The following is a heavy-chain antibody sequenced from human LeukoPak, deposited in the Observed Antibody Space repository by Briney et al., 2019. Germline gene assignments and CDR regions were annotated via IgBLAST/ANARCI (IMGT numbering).Heavy chain of an antibody. V-gene: IGHV3-74*01. Sequence: GGALRLSCAASGFTFSSHWRHWVRQAPGKGLVWVSRINSDGSSISYADSVKGRFTISRDNAKNTLYLQMNSLRAEDTAVYYCARAGKTGAAAFDIWGQGTMVTVSS. CDR3: ARAGKTGAAAFDI. D-gene: IGHD3-10*01. J-gene: IGHJ3*02. CDR1: GFTFSSHW. CDR2: INSDGSSI.